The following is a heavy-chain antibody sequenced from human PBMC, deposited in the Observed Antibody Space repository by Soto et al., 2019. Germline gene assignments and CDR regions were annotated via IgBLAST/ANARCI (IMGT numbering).Heavy chain of an antibody. D-gene: IGHD1-7*01. CDR1: GYTFTSYA. CDR2: INAGNGNT. CDR3: ARDLTGTTNY. Sequence: QVQLVQSGAEVKKPGASVKVSCKASGYTFTSYAMHWVRQAPGQRLEWMGWINAGNGNTKYSQKFQGRVTITRDTSASTDYMELSSLRSEDTAVYCCARDLTGTTNYWGQGTLVTVSS. V-gene: IGHV1-3*01. J-gene: IGHJ4*02.